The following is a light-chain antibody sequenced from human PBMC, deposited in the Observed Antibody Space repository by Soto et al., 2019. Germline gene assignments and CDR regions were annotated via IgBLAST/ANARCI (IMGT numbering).Light chain of an antibody. V-gene: IGLV2-14*01. CDR3: SSYTSTGTPV. Sequence: QSVLTQPASVSGSLGQSITMSCTGTSTDVGGYNLVSWYQQHPDKAPKLLIYEVTNRPSGVSNRFSGSKSGNTASLTISGLQAEDEADYYCSSYTSTGTPVFGTGTKVTVL. J-gene: IGLJ1*01. CDR2: EVT. CDR1: STDVGGYNL.